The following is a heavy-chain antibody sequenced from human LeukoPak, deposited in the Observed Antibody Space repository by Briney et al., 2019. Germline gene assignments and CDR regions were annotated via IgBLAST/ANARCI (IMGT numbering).Heavy chain of an antibody. CDR2: ISAYNGNT. V-gene: IGHV1-18*01. Sequence: ASVKVSCKASGYTFTSYGISWVRQSPGQGLEWMGWISAYNGNTNYAQKLQGRVTMTTATSTSTAYMELRSLRSDDTAVYYCARDLEGFGELLDAFDIWGQGTMVTVSS. J-gene: IGHJ3*02. D-gene: IGHD3-10*01. CDR3: ARDLEGFGELLDAFDI. CDR1: GYTFTSYG.